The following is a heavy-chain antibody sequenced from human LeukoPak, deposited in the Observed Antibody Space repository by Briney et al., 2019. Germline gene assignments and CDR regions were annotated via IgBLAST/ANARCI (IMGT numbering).Heavy chain of an antibody. CDR3: ARVGAIWFGELSGYFDY. CDR2: IIPIFGTA. Sequence: ASVKVSCKASGGTFSSYAISWVRQAPGQGLEWMGGIIPIFGTANYAQKFQGRVTITADESTSTVYMELSSLRSEDTAVYYCARVGAIWFGELSGYFDYWGQGTLVTVSS. J-gene: IGHJ4*02. V-gene: IGHV1-69*13. D-gene: IGHD3-10*01. CDR1: GGTFSSYA.